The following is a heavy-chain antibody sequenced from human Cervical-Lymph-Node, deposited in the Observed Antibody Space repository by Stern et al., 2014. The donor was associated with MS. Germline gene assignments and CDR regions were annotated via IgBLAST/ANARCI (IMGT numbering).Heavy chain of an antibody. J-gene: IGHJ4*02. CDR2: IYPCDSGT. D-gene: IGHD5-24*01. CDR1: GYSFTSYW. Sequence: EVQLVESGAEVKKPGESLKLSCKGSGYSFTSYWIGWVRQMPGKGLEWMGLIYPCDSGTRYNPALHGQGTILAAKSIRTAYLQRSSLKASATAMYYCAATYRGRGLQLDYWGQGTLVTVSS. V-gene: IGHV5-51*01. CDR3: AATYRGRGLQLDY.